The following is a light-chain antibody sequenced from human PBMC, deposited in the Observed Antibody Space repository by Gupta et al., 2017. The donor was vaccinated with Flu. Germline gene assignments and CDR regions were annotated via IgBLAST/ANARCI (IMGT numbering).Light chain of an antibody. CDR1: SSDIGAYNY. Sequence: QSALTQPASVSGSPGQSITLSCTGPSSDIGAYNYVSWYQQHPNQSPRLMIYEVSKRPSGFSDRFSGSKSGNTAFLTVSGLQAEDEAEYYRSSYTGSGTVFGGGTKVAVL. J-gene: IGLJ3*02. V-gene: IGLV2-14*01. CDR3: SSYTGSGTV. CDR2: EVS.